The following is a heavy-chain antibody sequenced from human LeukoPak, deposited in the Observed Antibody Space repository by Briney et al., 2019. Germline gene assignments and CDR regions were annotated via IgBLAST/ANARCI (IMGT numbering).Heavy chain of an antibody. CDR2: INPNDGDT. J-gene: IGHJ4*02. D-gene: IGHD2-2*01. Sequence: GASVKVSCKASGYTFTDYYMHWVRQAPGQGFEWMGWINPNDGDTNYAQKFQGRVTMTRDTSISTAHMEVSRLRSDDTAVYYCARGNFLYCSSTTCLFDYWGQGTLVTVSS. V-gene: IGHV1-2*02. CDR3: ARGNFLYCSSTTCLFDY. CDR1: GYTFTDYY.